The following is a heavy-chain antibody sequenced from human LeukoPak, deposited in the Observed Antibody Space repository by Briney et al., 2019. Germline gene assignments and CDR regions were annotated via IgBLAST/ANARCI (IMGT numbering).Heavy chain of an antibody. Sequence: ASVKVSCKASGDTFSSYAISWLRQAPGQGLEWMGGIIPILGTTNYAQKFQGRVTITADESTSTLYMELRSLRSEDAAIYYCARDDYYDSSAYRENPFDVWGQGTMVTVSS. CDR2: IIPILGTT. V-gene: IGHV1-69*13. J-gene: IGHJ3*01. CDR1: GDTFSSYA. D-gene: IGHD3-22*01. CDR3: ARDDYYDSSAYRENPFDV.